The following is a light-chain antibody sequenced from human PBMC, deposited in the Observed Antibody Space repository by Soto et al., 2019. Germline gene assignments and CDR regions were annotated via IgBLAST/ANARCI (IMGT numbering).Light chain of an antibody. CDR3: QQYSNLIT. CDR2: DAS. CDR1: QDVSNY. Sequence: DIQMTQSPFTLSASVGDRVTITCQASQDVSNYLNWYQQKLGKAPKLLIYDASNLETGVPSRFSGSRSGTYFSFTISRLQSEDFATYYCQQYSNLITCGHGIRREIK. V-gene: IGKV1-33*01. J-gene: IGKJ5*01.